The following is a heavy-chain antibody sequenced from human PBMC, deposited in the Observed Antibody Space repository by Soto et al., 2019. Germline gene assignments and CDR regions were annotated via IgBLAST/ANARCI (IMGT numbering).Heavy chain of an antibody. D-gene: IGHD3-9*01. J-gene: IGHJ5*02. CDR3: ARGRYFDWLLYRNWFDP. Sequence: PGGSLRLSCAASGFTFSSYAMHWVRQAPGKGLEWVAVISYDGSNKYYADSVKGRFTISRDNSKNTLYLQMNSLRAEDTAVYYCARGRYFDWLLYRNWFDPWGQGTLVTV. CDR2: ISYDGSNK. CDR1: GFTFSSYA. V-gene: IGHV3-30-3*01.